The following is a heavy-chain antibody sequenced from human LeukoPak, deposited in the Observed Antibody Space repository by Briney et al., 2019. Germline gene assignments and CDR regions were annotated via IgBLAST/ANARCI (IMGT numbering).Heavy chain of an antibody. CDR3: ARSPGIWNEYGRLEY. Sequence: SETLSLTCTVSGDSISSGGHYWNWLRQRPGKGLEWIGYIFHTGSTCYNPSLKSRVTISVDTSKNQFSLKLSSVTAADTAVYYCARSPGIWNEYGRLEYWGQGALVTVSS. J-gene: IGHJ4*02. CDR1: GDSISSGGHY. V-gene: IGHV4-31*03. D-gene: IGHD1-1*01. CDR2: IFHTGST.